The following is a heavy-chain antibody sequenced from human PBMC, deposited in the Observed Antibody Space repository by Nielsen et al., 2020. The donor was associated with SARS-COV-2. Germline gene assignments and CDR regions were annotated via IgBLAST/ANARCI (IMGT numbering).Heavy chain of an antibody. J-gene: IGHJ4*02. D-gene: IGHD2-2*01. V-gene: IGHV3-30*04. CDR1: GFTFSNYA. Sequence: GESLKISCAASGFTFSNYAMHWVRQAPGKGLQWMTIISYDGTEHYSDSVKGRFTISRDNSKNTIYLQMNSLTVEDTAVYFCARETIDHTSSFVDFWGQGALVTVAS. CDR2: ISYDGTE. CDR3: ARETIDHTSSFVDF.